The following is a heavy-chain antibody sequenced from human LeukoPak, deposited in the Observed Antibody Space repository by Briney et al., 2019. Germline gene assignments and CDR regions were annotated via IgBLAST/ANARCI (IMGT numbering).Heavy chain of an antibody. J-gene: IGHJ4*02. Sequence: GGSLRLSSAAYGFTVSSNYMSWVRQAPGKGREWVSVIYSGGSTYYADSVKGRFTISRDNSKNTLYLQMNSLRAEDTAVYYCARWYSSSWYYFDYWGQGTLVTVSS. CDR2: IYSGGST. D-gene: IGHD6-13*01. V-gene: IGHV3-66*01. CDR1: GFTVSSNY. CDR3: ARWYSSSWYYFDY.